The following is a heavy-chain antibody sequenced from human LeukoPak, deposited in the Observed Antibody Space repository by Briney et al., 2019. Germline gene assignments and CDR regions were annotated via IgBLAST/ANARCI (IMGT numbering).Heavy chain of an antibody. D-gene: IGHD5-24*01. V-gene: IGHV4-61*01. CDR2: IYYSGST. CDR1: GGSISSGLYS. CDR3: ARFRDGFLDY. Sequence: SETLSLTCDVSGGSISSGLYSWSWIRQPLGKGLEWIGYIYYSGSTNYNPSLKSRVTISVDTSKNQFSLKLSSVTAADTAVYYCARFRDGFLDYWGQGTLVTVSS. J-gene: IGHJ4*02.